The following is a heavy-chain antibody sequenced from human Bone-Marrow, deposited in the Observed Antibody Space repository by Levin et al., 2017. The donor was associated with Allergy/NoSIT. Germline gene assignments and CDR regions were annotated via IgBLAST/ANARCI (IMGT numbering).Heavy chain of an antibody. Sequence: GGSLRLSCKGSGYSFTSYWIGWVRQMPGKGLEWMGIIYPGDSDTRYSPSFQGQVTISADKSISTAYLQWSSLKASDTAMYYCARRLIVTHPVGAFDIWGQGTMVTVSS. CDR3: ARRLIVTHPVGAFDI. J-gene: IGHJ3*02. CDR1: GYSFTSYW. D-gene: IGHD2/OR15-2a*01. V-gene: IGHV5-51*01. CDR2: IYPGDSDT.